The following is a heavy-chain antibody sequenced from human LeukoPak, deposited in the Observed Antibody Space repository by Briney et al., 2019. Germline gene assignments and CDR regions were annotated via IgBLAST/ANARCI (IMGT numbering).Heavy chain of an antibody. Sequence: PGGSLRLPCAASGFTFSSYSMSWVRQAPGKGLEWVSSISSSSSYIYYADSVKGRFTISRDNAKNSLYLQMNSLRAEDTAVYYCARGDRSGNYYGSGSPWGQGTLVTVSS. CDR3: ARGDRSGNYYGSGSP. D-gene: IGHD3-10*01. CDR1: GFTFSSYS. V-gene: IGHV3-21*01. CDR2: ISSSSSYI. J-gene: IGHJ5*02.